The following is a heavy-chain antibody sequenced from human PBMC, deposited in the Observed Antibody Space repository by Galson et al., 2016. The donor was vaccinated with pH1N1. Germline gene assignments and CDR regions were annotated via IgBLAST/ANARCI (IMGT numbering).Heavy chain of an antibody. CDR1: GFTFSRYW. CDR3: ARDRGFLSVTTSAFHM. CDR2: IKQDGSEK. D-gene: IGHD4-17*01. V-gene: IGHV3-7*03. J-gene: IGHJ3*02. Sequence: SLRLSCADSGFTFSRYWMIWVRPAPGKGLEWVANIKQDGSEKNYEDSVKGRFTVSRNNAKNSLYLQMNSLTGGDTAVYYRARDRGFLSVTTSAFHMWGQGTMVTVSS.